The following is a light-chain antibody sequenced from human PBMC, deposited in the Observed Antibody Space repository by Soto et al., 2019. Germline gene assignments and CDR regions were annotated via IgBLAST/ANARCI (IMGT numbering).Light chain of an antibody. J-gene: IGLJ2*01. Sequence: QSALTQPASMSGSPGRSITISCTGTSSDVGAYNYFSWYQQYPGKAPKLMIYDVSNRPSGVSNRFSGSKSGNTASLTISGLQAEDEADYYCSSYTSSSTPLFGGGTKLTVL. CDR1: SSDVGAYNY. CDR3: SSYTSSSTPL. V-gene: IGLV2-14*01. CDR2: DVS.